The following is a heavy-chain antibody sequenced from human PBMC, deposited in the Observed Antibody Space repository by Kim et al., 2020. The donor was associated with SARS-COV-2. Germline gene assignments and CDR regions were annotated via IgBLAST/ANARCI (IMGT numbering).Heavy chain of an antibody. CDR3: ARDPTRRSDY. V-gene: IGHV3-7*01. D-gene: IGHD1-1*01. Sequence: SAKYYVDSVGGRFTISRDNAKNSLYLQMDSLRAEDTAVYFCARDPTRRSDYWGQGTLVTVSS. CDR2: SAK. J-gene: IGHJ4*02.